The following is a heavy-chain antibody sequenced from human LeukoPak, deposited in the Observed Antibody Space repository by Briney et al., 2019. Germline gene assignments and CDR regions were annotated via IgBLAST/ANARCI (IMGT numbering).Heavy chain of an antibody. CDR3: ARYGQYSGSYPYYFDY. Sequence: GGSLRLSCAASGFTFSSYSMNWVRQAPGKGLEWVSSISSSSSYIYYADSVKGRFTISRDNAKNSLYLQMNSLRAEDTAVYYCARYGQYSGSYPYYFDYWGQGTLVTVSS. CDR1: GFTFSSYS. D-gene: IGHD1-26*01. CDR2: ISSSSSYI. V-gene: IGHV3-21*01. J-gene: IGHJ4*02.